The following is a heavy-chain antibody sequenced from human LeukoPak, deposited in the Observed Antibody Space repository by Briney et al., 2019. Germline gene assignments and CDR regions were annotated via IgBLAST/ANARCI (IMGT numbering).Heavy chain of an antibody. J-gene: IGHJ4*02. Sequence: SETLSLTCTVSGYSISSGYYWGWIRQPPGKGLEWIGSIYHSGSTYYNPSLKSRVTISVDTSKNQYSLKLSSVTAADTAVYYCARQNYYGSGTYYIWGQGTLVTVSS. CDR2: IYHSGST. D-gene: IGHD3-10*01. CDR3: ARQNYYGSGTYYI. CDR1: GYSISSGYY. V-gene: IGHV4-38-2*02.